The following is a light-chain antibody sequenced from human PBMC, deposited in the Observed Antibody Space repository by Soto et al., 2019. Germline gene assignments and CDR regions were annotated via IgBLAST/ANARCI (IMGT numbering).Light chain of an antibody. CDR1: QSISSY. Sequence: DIQMTQSPSSLSASVGDRVIITCRASQSISSYLNWYQQKPGKAPKLLIYAASSLQSGVPSRFSGSGSGTDFTLTISSLQPEDFATDYCQQSYSTPLTFGGGTKVEIK. CDR3: QQSYSTPLT. J-gene: IGKJ4*01. V-gene: IGKV1-39*01. CDR2: AAS.